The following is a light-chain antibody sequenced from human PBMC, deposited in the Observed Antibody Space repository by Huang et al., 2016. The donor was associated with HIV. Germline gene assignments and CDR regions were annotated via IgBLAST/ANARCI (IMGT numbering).Light chain of an antibody. CDR2: DAA. CDR1: RHIYRY. J-gene: IGKJ3*01. V-gene: IGKV1-33*01. Sequence: DIQMTQSPSSLSASIWDRVTITCRASRHIYRYLNWYQHRPGKAPKLLIYDAANLEVGVPSRFSGSGSGRNFTLIISSLQPEDFATYYCQQYDSLPRTFGPGTKV. CDR3: QQYDSLPRT.